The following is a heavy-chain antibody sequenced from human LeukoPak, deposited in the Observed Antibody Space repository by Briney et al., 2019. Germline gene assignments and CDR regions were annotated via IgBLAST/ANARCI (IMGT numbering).Heavy chain of an antibody. Sequence: GASVKVSCKASGYTFTGYYMLWVRQAPGQGLEWMGIINPSGGSTSYAQKFQGRVTMTRDTSTSTVYMELSSLRSEDTAVYYCARGGGGKGFREAFDIWGQGTMVTVSS. V-gene: IGHV1-46*01. CDR1: GYTFTGYY. J-gene: IGHJ3*02. CDR2: INPSGGST. CDR3: ARGGGGKGFREAFDI. D-gene: IGHD4-23*01.